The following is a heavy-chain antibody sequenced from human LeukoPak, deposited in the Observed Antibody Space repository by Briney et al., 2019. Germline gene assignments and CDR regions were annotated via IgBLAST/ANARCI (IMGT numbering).Heavy chain of an antibody. D-gene: IGHD2-2*01. Sequence: GASVKVSCKASGFTFTSSAVQWVRQARGQRLEWIGWIVVGSGNTNYAQKFQERVTITRDMSTSTAYMELSSLRSEDTAVYYCAALSRYCSSTSCHEAFDIWGQGTMVTVSS. CDR3: AALSRYCSSTSCHEAFDI. CDR2: IVVGSGNT. J-gene: IGHJ3*02. CDR1: GFTFTSSA. V-gene: IGHV1-58*01.